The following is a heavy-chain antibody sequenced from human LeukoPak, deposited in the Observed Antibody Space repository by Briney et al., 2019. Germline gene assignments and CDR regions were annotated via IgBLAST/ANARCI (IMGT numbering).Heavy chain of an antibody. J-gene: IGHJ1*01. V-gene: IGHV3-73*01. CDR3: TFGSGSSH. CDR1: GFTFSGSA. D-gene: IGHD3-10*01. Sequence: GGSLRLSCAASGFTFSGSAMHWVRQASGKGLEWVGRIRSKANNYATAYAASVTGRFTISRDNSKNTAYLQMNSLKTVDTAVYYCTFGSGSSHWGQGTLVTVSS. CDR2: IRSKANNYAT.